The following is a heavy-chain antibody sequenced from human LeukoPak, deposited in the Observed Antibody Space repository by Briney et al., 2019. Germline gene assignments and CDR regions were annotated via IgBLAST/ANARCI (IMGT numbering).Heavy chain of an antibody. D-gene: IGHD5-24*01. CDR3: ARGFAISMYFDY. V-gene: IGHV4-61*08. CDR1: GGSISSGGYY. Sequence: SETLSLTCTVSGGSISSGGYYWSWIRQHPGKGLEWSGYIYYSGSTNYNPSLKSRVTISVDTSKNQSSLKLSSVIAADTAVYYCARGFAISMYFDYWGQGTLVTVSS. J-gene: IGHJ4*02. CDR2: IYYSGST.